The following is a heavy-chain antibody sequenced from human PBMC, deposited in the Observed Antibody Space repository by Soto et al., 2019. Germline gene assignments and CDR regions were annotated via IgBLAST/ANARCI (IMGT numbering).Heavy chain of an antibody. CDR2: IYYSGGT. Sequence: PSETLSLTCAVSGGSISSSSWWSWVRQPPGKGLEWIGEIYYSGGTNYNPSLKSRVTISVDTSKSQFSLNVTSVTAADTAVYFCARGRYCLTGRCFPNWFDSWGQGALVTVSS. D-gene: IGHD7-27*01. V-gene: IGHV4-4*02. J-gene: IGHJ5*01. CDR1: GGSISSSSW. CDR3: ARGRYCLTGRCFPNWFDS.